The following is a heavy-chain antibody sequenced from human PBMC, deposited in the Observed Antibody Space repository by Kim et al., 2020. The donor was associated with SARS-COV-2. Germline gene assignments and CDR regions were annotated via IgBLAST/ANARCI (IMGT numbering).Heavy chain of an antibody. J-gene: IGHJ4*02. Sequence: YYADCVKGRFTISRDNSENTLYLQVGSLRTEDMAVYFCERSAPDSTGYFDYWGQGTLATVSS. D-gene: IGHD3-22*01. V-gene: IGHV3-64*02. CDR3: ERSAPDSTGYFDY.